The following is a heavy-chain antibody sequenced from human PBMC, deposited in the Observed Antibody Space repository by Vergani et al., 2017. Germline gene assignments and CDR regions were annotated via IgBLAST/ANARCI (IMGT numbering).Heavy chain of an antibody. Sequence: EVQLLESGGGLVQPGGSLRLSCAASGFTFSTYAMSWVRQAPGKGLEWVSAITGSGGSTHYADSVKGRFTVSRDSSKNTLYLQMNSLRAEDTAVYYCARDYYYGSGSYHDYWGQGTLVTVSS. CDR3: ARDYYYGSGSYHDY. D-gene: IGHD3-10*01. V-gene: IGHV3-23*01. CDR2: ITGSGGST. CDR1: GFTFSTYA. J-gene: IGHJ4*02.